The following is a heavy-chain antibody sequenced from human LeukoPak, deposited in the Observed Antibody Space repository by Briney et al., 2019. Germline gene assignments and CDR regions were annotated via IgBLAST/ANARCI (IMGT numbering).Heavy chain of an antibody. CDR3: VKGGQRYDFWRFDF. CDR1: GFSFSIYA. CDR2: ISGNGGST. V-gene: IGHV3-23*01. Sequence: GGSLRLSCEASGFSFSIYAMSWVRQAPGKGLEWVSSISGNGGSTYYANSVKGQFTIARDNSKNMPYMEMNSLREENTALYYCVKGGQRYDFWRFDFWGRGTLVTVSS. J-gene: IGHJ5*01. D-gene: IGHD3-3*01.